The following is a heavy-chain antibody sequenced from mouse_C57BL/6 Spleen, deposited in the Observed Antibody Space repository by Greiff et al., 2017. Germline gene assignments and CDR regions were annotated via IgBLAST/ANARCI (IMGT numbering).Heavy chain of an antibody. V-gene: IGHV5-4*01. Sequence: EVQGVESGGGLVKPGGSLKLSCAASGFTFSSYAMSWVRQTPEKRLEWVATISDGGSYTYYPDNVQGRFTISRDNAKNNLYLQMSHLKSEDTAMYYCARDERLRGLYFDYWGQGTTLTVSS. CDR3: ARDERLRGLYFDY. J-gene: IGHJ2*01. D-gene: IGHD2-4*01. CDR1: GFTFSSYA. CDR2: ISDGGSYT.